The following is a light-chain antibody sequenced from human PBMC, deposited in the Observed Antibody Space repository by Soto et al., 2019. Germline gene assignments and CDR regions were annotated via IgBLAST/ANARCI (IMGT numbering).Light chain of an antibody. CDR1: SSNIGINT. J-gene: IGLJ2*01. V-gene: IGLV1-44*01. Sequence: QSVLTQPPSASGTPGQRDTIACSGSSSNIGINTVNWYQQLPGAAPKLLIHSNSQRPSGVPDRFSGSKSGTSASLAISGLQSEDETDYYCAAWDDSLNGVVFGGGTKLTVL. CDR3: AAWDDSLNGVV. CDR2: SNS.